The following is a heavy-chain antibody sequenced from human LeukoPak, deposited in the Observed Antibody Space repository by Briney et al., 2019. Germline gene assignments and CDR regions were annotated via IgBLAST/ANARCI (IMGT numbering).Heavy chain of an antibody. CDR1: GFTFTSSA. D-gene: IGHD3-9*01. J-gene: IGHJ5*02. V-gene: IGHV1-58*02. CDR2: IVVGSGNT. Sequence: ASVKVSCKASGFTFTSSAMQWVRQARGQRLEWIGWIVVGSGNTNYAQKFQERVTITRDMSTSTAYMELSSLRSEDTAVYYCAAESLTYPRYFTFDPWGQGTLVTVSS. CDR3: AAESLTYPRYFTFDP.